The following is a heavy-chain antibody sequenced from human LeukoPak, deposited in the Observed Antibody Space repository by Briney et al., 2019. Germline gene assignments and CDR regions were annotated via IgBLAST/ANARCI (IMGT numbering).Heavy chain of an antibody. J-gene: IGHJ6*04. V-gene: IGHV3-21*01. D-gene: IGHD6-6*01. Sequence: PGGSLRLSCAASGFTFSGYSMIWVRQAPGKGLELVSSISGTSSYIYYADSVKGRFTISRDNAKNSLYLQMNSLRAEDTAVYYCVSSPRVAALDVWGKGTTVTVSS. CDR2: ISGTSSYI. CDR3: VSSPRVAALDV. CDR1: GFTFSGYS.